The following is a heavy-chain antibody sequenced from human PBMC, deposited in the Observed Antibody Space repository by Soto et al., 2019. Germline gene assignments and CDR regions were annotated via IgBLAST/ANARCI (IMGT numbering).Heavy chain of an antibody. V-gene: IGHV4-31*02. D-gene: IGHD3-3*01. Sequence: WTWIRQSPATGLEWIGYVSVSGNAYYNPSLKSRVAMSIETSENQLSLRLLSVTAADAAVYFCARALGGVSASGMDVWGQGTTVTVSS. CDR3: ARALGGVSASGMDV. CDR2: VSVSGNA. J-gene: IGHJ6*02.